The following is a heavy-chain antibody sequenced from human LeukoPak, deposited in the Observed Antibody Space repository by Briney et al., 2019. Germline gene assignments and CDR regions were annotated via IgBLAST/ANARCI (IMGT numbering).Heavy chain of an antibody. Sequence: PGGSLRLSCAASGFTFSSYGMHWVRQAPGKGLEWVAVISYDGSNKYYADSVKGRFTISRDNAKNTLYLQMNSLRAEDTAVYYCAREGVYDYVWGSYRPYYFDYWGQGTLVTVSS. D-gene: IGHD3-16*02. CDR3: AREGVYDYVWGSYRPYYFDY. V-gene: IGHV3-30*03. J-gene: IGHJ4*02. CDR1: GFTFSSYG. CDR2: ISYDGSNK.